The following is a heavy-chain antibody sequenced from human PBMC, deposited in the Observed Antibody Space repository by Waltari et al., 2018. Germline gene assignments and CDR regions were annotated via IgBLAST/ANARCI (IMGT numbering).Heavy chain of an antibody. CDR1: GGTFSNYA. D-gene: IGHD1-26*01. V-gene: IGHV1-69*01. Sequence: QVQLEQSGAAVKKPGSSVKVSCKASGGTFSNYAISWVRQAPGQGLEWMGGIIPIFHTADDAQKFQGRVTITADESTGTAYMELNSLRSEDTAVYYCARDCRIRAVVGPSDAFDIWGQGTRVTVSS. CDR2: IIPIFHTA. CDR3: ARDCRIRAVVGPSDAFDI. J-gene: IGHJ3*02.